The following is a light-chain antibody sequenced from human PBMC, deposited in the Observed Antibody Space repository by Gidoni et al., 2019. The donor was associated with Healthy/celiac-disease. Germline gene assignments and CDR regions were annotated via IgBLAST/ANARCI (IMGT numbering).Light chain of an antibody. CDR2: EDD. CDR1: SGSIVNNY. V-gene: IGLV6-57*02. Sequence: NFMLTQPHSVSESPGQTVTISCTGSSGSIVNNYVQWYQQRPGSAPTTVIYEDDQRPSGVPGRFSGSVDSSSNSASLTISGLKTEDEADYYCQSYDSSNVIFGGGTKLTVL. CDR3: QSYDSSNVI. J-gene: IGLJ2*01.